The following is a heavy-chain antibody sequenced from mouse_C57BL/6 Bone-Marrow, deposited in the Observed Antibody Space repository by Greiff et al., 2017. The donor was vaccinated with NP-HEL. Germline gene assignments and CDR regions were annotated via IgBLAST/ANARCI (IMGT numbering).Heavy chain of an antibody. CDR3: ARHLRAMDY. V-gene: IGHV5-6*01. Sequence: EVQLQESGGDLVKPGGSLKLSCAASGFTFSSYGMSWVRQTPDKRLEWVATISSGGSYTYYPDSVKGRFTISRDNAKNTLYLQMSSLKSEDTAMYYCARHLRAMDYWGQGTSVTVSS. CDR1: GFTFSSYG. J-gene: IGHJ4*01. CDR2: ISSGGSYT.